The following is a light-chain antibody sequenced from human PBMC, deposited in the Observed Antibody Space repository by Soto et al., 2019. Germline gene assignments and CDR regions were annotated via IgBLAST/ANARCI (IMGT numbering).Light chain of an antibody. CDR1: QSISSD. Sequence: DIQMTQSPSSLSASVGDRVTITCRASQSISSDLNWYQQKPGKAPKVLIYAASNLQSGVPSRFSGSGSGTDFTLTISSLQPEDFATYYCQQIYSTPTFGQGTKVEI. V-gene: IGKV1-39*01. J-gene: IGKJ1*01. CDR3: QQIYSTPT. CDR2: AAS.